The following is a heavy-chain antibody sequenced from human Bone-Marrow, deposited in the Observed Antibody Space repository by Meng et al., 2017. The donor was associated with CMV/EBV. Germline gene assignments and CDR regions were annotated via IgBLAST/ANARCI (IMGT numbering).Heavy chain of an antibody. J-gene: IGHJ5*02. CDR3: GRDPFYCPTTTCHTYNWFDP. CDR1: GYTFTGYY. V-gene: IGHV1-2*02. D-gene: IGHD2-2*01. CDR2: INPNSGGT. Sequence: ASVKVSCKASGYTFTGYYIYWVRQAPGQGLEWMGWINPNSGGTDYAQKFQGRVTMTRDTSISTAYMELSRLRSDDTAVYYCGRDPFYCPTTTCHTYNWFDPWAQGTLVTVSS.